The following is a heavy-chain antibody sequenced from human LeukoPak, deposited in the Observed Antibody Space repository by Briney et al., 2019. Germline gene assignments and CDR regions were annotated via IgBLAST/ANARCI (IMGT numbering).Heavy chain of an antibody. D-gene: IGHD6-13*01. CDR2: IYSGGST. J-gene: IGHJ4*02. Sequence: GGSLRLSCAASGVTVSSNYMSWVRQAPGKGLEWVSVIYSGGSTYYADSVKGRFTISRDNSKNTLYLQMNSLRAEDTAVYYCAIPLARQQLAFRYWGQGTLVTVSS. V-gene: IGHV3-66*01. CDR3: AIPLARQQLAFRY. CDR1: GVTVSSNY.